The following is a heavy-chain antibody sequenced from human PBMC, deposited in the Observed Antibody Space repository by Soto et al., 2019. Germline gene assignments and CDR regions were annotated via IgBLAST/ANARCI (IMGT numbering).Heavy chain of an antibody. CDR3: ARGQDYYDSSGYNDF. D-gene: IGHD3-22*01. V-gene: IGHV4-59*02. J-gene: IGHJ4*02. Sequence: SETLSLTCSVSGGSVYDFYWNWLRQTPGKGLEWIGNIYNNGRTNYNPSLKNRVTISIDTSKNQFSLHLSSVTTADTAVYYCARGQDYYDSSGYNDFWGQGTLVTVSS. CDR2: IYNNGRT. CDR1: GGSVYDFY.